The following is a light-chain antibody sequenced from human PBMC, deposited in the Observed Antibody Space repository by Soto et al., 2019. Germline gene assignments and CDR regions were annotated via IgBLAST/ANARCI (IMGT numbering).Light chain of an antibody. CDR1: QNVWSTY. CDR2: GTS. CDR3: QQFGSSLALI. Sequence: EIVLTQSPVTLSLSPGDTATLSCRANQNVWSTYLAWYQQKPGQAPRLVIYGTSSRATGVPDRFSGSGSGTEFILTINRLEPEDAAVYYCQQFGSSLALIFGGGTKVDIK. J-gene: IGKJ4*01. V-gene: IGKV3-20*01.